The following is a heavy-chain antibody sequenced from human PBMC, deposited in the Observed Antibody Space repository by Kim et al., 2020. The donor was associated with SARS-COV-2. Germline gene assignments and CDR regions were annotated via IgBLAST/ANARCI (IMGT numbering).Heavy chain of an antibody. V-gene: IGHV3-11*01. CDR1: GFTFSDYY. CDR3: ARVQPMTMIVVSVIGGMDV. Sequence: GGSLRLSFAASGFTFSDYYMSWIRQAPGKGLEWVSYISSSGSTIYYADSVKGRFTISRDNAKNSLYLQMNSLRAEDTAVYYCARVQPMTMIVVSVIGGMDVWGQGTTVTVSS. J-gene: IGHJ6*02. D-gene: IGHD3-22*01. CDR2: ISSSGSTI.